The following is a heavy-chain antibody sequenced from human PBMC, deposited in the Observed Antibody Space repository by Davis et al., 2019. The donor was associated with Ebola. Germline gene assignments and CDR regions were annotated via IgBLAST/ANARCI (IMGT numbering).Heavy chain of an antibody. CDR3: ARAGKYCSSTSCYLYYYYGMDV. V-gene: IGHV1-8*01. CDR2: MNPNSGNT. Sequence: ASVKVSCKASGYTFTSYDINWVRQATGQGLEWMGWMNPNSGNTGYAQKFQGRVTMTRNTSISTAYMELSSLRSEDTAVYYCARAGKYCSSTSCYLYYYYGMDVWGQGTTVTVSS. J-gene: IGHJ6*02. D-gene: IGHD2-2*01. CDR1: GYTFTSYD.